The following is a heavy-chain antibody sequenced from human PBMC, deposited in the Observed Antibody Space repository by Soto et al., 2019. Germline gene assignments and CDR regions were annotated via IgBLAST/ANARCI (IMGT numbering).Heavy chain of an antibody. V-gene: IGHV3-23*01. CDR3: AKDLHYYDSSGSPRGDAFDI. Sequence: SLRLSCAASGFTFSSYAMSWVRQAPGKGLEWVSAISGSGGSTYYADSVKGRFTISRDNSKNTLYLQMNSLRAEDTAVYYCAKDLHYYDSSGSPRGDAFDIWGQGTMVTVSS. CDR2: ISGSGGST. CDR1: GFTFSSYA. D-gene: IGHD3-22*01. J-gene: IGHJ3*02.